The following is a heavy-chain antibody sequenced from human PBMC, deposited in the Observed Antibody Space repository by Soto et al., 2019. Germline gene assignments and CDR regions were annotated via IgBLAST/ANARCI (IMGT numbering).Heavy chain of an antibody. D-gene: IGHD5-18*01. CDR1: GFSFGDYA. V-gene: IGHV3-23*01. J-gene: IGHJ6*02. CDR3: ARGGRYTYGYGDYSYGMDV. Sequence: GSLRLSCAASGFSFGDYAMSWVRQAPGKGLEWVSGISGTGSRTSYADSVRGRFTISRDNVNNTLSLQMDSLRAEDTAVYYCARGGRYTYGYGDYSYGMDVWGQGTTVTVSS. CDR2: ISGTGSRT.